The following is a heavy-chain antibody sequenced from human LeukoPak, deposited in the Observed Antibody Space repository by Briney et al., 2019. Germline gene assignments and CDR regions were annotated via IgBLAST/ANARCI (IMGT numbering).Heavy chain of an antibody. Sequence: SETLSLTCSVSGDSISSSRYFWGWIRQPPGKGLEWIGIVHYSGSTHYNPPLKSRVTISIDTSKNQFSLKLNSVTAADTALYYCARSAKTFYFDYWGQGTLVTVSS. CDR3: ARSAKTFYFDY. D-gene: IGHD3-16*01. CDR1: GDSISSSRYF. CDR2: VHYSGST. J-gene: IGHJ4*02. V-gene: IGHV4-39*07.